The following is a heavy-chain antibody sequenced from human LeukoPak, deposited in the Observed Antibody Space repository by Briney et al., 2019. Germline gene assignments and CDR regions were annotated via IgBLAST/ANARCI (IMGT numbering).Heavy chain of an antibody. CDR2: IWYDGSNK. V-gene: IGHV3-33*06. D-gene: IGHD3-22*01. CDR1: GFTFSSYG. J-gene: IGHJ4*02. CDR3: AKGDSSGYWYYFDY. Sequence: GGSLRLSCAASGFTFSSYGMHWVRQAPGKGLEWVAVIWYDGSNKYYADSVKGRFTISRGNSKNTLYLQMNSLRAEDTAVYYCAKGDSSGYWYYFDYWGQGTLVTVSS.